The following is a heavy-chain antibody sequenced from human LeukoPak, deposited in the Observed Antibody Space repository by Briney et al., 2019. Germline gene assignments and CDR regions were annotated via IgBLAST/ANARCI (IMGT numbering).Heavy chain of an antibody. Sequence: PGGSLRLSCAASGFTFSSYWMSWVRQAPGKGLEWVANIKQDGSEKHYVDSVKGRFTISRDNAKNSLYLQMNSLRAEDTAVYYCARRTIWGFMGDAFDIWGQGTMVTSLQ. CDR3: ARRTIWGFMGDAFDI. CDR1: GFTFSSYW. D-gene: IGHD7-27*01. V-gene: IGHV3-7*01. CDR2: IKQDGSEK. J-gene: IGHJ3*02.